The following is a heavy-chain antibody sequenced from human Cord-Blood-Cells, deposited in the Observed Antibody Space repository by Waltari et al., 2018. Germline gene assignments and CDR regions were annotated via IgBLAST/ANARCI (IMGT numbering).Heavy chain of an antibody. J-gene: IGHJ2*01. CDR2: NYSGGST. CDR3: ARTQKEYYDFWSGYYWYFDL. Sequence: EVQLVESGGGLIQPGGSLRLSCAASGFTVSSNYMSWVRQAPGKGLEWVSVNYSGGSTYYADFVKGRFTISRDNSKNTLYLQMNSLRAEDTAVYYCARTQKEYYDFWSGYYWYFDLWGRGTLVTVSS. V-gene: IGHV3-53*01. D-gene: IGHD3-3*01. CDR1: GFTVSSNY.